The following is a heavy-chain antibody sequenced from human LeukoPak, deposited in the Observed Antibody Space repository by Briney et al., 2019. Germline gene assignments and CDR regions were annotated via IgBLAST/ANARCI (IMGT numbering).Heavy chain of an antibody. CDR1: GGSISSYY. J-gene: IGHJ4*02. CDR2: IWNSGIT. CDR3: ARLVYDTSDYYYFDH. D-gene: IGHD3-22*01. Sequence: NPSETLSLTCTVSGGSISSYYWSWIRQPPGKGLEWIGFIWNSGITNYNPSLKSRITISADTSKNQFSLKLSSVTAADTAVYYCARLVYDTSDYYYFDHWGQGTLVTVSS. V-gene: IGHV4-59*08.